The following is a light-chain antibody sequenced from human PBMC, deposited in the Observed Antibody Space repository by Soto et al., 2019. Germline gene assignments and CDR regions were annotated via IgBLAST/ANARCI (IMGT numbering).Light chain of an antibody. CDR1: SSNIGSTT. CDR3: AACDDSLNGCV. J-gene: IGLJ1*01. Sequence: QTVVTQPPSTSGTPGQRVTLSCSGSSSNIGSTTVSWYQQVPGTAPTLLIYNDVQRPSGVPDRFSGSKSGTSASLAISGLQSEDDADYYCAACDDSLNGCVFGTGTKLTVL. CDR2: NDV. V-gene: IGLV1-44*01.